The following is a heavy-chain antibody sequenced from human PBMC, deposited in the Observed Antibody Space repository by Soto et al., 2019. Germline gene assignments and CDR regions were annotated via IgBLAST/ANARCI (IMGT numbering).Heavy chain of an antibody. CDR2: ITYDGSNK. D-gene: IGHD3-3*01. V-gene: IGHV3-30*18. Sequence: PGGSLRLSCAASGFTFSSYNMNWVRQAPGKGLEWVSAITYDGSNKYYADSVKGRFTISRDNSKNTLYLQMNSLRAEDTAVYYCAKAAYDFWRNYYGMDVWGQGTTVTVSS. CDR1: GFTFSSYN. J-gene: IGHJ6*02. CDR3: AKAAYDFWRNYYGMDV.